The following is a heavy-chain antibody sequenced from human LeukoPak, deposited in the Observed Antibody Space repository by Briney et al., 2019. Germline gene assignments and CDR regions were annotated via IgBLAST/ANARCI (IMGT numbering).Heavy chain of an antibody. CDR1: GGSISSGGYS. J-gene: IGHJ4*02. V-gene: IGHV4-30-2*01. CDR2: IYHSGST. D-gene: IGHD4-17*01. Sequence: PSQTLSLTCAVSGGSISSGGYSWSWIRQPPGKGLERIGYIYHSGSTYYNPSLKSRVTISVDRSKNQFSLKLSSVTAADTAVYYCAREIDYGDSYYFDYWGQGTLVTVSS. CDR3: AREIDYGDSYYFDY.